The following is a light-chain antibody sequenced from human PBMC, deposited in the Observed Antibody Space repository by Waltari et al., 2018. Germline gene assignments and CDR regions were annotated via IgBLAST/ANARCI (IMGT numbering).Light chain of an antibody. CDR3: CSYAGRYTPYV. Sequence: QSALTQPRSVSGSPGQSVTFSCTGTSSDIGDYNSVSWYQQHPGKAPKLMISDVIKRPYAVPDLFFGSNSVNSVSLTISGFQAEYEADYYCCSYAGRYTPYVFGTGTKVTVL. CDR1: SSDIGDYNS. CDR2: DVI. V-gene: IGLV2-11*01. J-gene: IGLJ1*01.